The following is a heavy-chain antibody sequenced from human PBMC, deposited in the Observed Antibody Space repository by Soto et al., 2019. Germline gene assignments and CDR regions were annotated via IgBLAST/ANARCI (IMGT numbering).Heavy chain of an antibody. J-gene: IGHJ4*02. Sequence: SVKVSCKASGGTFYTYTFSWVRQAPGQGLEWMGSITPIYPTTNYAEKFQGRLTVTADGSTNTAYMELNSLTSEDTAVYYCARIPRYSFPTSDDLDSWGEGTLVTVSS. D-gene: IGHD5-18*01. CDR3: ARIPRYSFPTSDDLDS. CDR2: ITPIYPTT. V-gene: IGHV1-69*13. CDR1: GGTFYTYT.